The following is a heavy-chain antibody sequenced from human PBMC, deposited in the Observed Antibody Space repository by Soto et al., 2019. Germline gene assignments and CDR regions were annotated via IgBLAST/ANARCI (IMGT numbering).Heavy chain of an antibody. D-gene: IGHD1-20*01. Sequence: ASETLSLTCTVSGGSISTGGNYWTWIRQHPGKGLEWIGYIYSSGNTHYNPSLKSRATISLYTSKNRFSLNLRSVTAADTAVYFCARSIRAREYNWNDVWDYWGQGTLVTVSS. J-gene: IGHJ4*02. CDR2: IYSSGNT. CDR1: GGSISTGGNY. CDR3: ARSIRAREYNWNDVWDY. V-gene: IGHV4-31*03.